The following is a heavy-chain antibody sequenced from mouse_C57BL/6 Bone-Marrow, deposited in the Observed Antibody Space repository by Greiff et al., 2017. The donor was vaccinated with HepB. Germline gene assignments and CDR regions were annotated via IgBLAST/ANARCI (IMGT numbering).Heavy chain of an antibody. CDR3: AREGIYYDYDPHYFDY. Sequence: EVQRVESGGGLVKPGGSLKLSCAASGFTFSSYAMSWVRQTPEKRLEWVATISDGGSYTYYPDNVKGRFTISRDNAKNNLYLQMSHLKSEDTAMYYCAREGIYYDYDPHYFDYWGQGTTLTVSS. CDR2: ISDGGSYT. V-gene: IGHV5-4*01. D-gene: IGHD2-4*01. CDR1: GFTFSSYA. J-gene: IGHJ2*01.